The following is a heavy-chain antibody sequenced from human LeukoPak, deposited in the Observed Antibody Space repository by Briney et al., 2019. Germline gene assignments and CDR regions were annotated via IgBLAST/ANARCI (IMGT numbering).Heavy chain of an antibody. D-gene: IGHD5-18*01. J-gene: IGHJ4*02. Sequence: EPLRLSCAASGFTFNTYTMYWVRQAPGKGLEWIGEIYHSGSPNYNPSLKSRVTISVDKSKNQFSLKVNSVTAADTAVYYCARDPGSYGLLYFDYWGQGTLVTVSS. CDR2: IYHSGSP. CDR1: GFTFNTYTM. V-gene: IGHV4/OR15-8*01. CDR3: ARDPGSYGLLYFDY.